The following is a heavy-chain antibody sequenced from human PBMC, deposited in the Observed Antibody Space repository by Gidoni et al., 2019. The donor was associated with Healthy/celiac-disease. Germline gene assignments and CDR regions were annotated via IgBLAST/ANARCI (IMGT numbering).Heavy chain of an antibody. CDR1: GFTFSSYA. D-gene: IGHD1-7*01. CDR3: AKDGKLELHVY. Sequence: EVQLLESGGGLVQPGGSLRLACAAPGFTFSSYAMGWVRQAPGKGLGWVSAISGSGGSTYYADSVKGRFTISRDNSKNTLYLQMNSLRAEDTAVYYCAKDGKLELHVYWGQGTLVTVSS. J-gene: IGHJ4*02. V-gene: IGHV3-23*01. CDR2: ISGSGGST.